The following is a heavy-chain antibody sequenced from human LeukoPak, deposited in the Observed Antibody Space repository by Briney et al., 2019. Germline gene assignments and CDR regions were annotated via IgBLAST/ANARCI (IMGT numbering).Heavy chain of an antibody. Sequence: PGGSLRLSCAASGFTLSSFEMNWVRQAPGKGLEWVSYISSSGRTIYYADSVKGRFTISRDNAKNSLYLQMNSLRAEDTAVYYCAREKYNAFDIWGQGTMVTVSS. V-gene: IGHV3-48*03. CDR1: GFTLSSFE. CDR3: AREKYNAFDI. CDR2: ISSSGRTI. D-gene: IGHD1-1*01. J-gene: IGHJ3*02.